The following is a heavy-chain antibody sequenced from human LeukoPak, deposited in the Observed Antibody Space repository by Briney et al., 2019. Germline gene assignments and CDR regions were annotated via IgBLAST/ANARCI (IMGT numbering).Heavy chain of an antibody. D-gene: IGHD3-22*01. J-gene: IGHJ6*02. CDR3: ARASGYYDSSDYYNGMDV. V-gene: IGHV3-74*01. CDR2: IHSDESST. Sequence: GRSLRLSCAASGFTLSTYWMHWVRQVAGKGLVWVSRIHSDESSTSYADSETGRFTISRNNARNTLYLKMNSLRAEDTAVYYCARASGYYDSSDYYNGMDVWGQGTTVTVSS. CDR1: GFTLSTYW.